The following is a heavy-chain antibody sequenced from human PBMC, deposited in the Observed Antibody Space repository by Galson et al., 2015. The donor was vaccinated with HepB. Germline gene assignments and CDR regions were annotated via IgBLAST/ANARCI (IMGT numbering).Heavy chain of an antibody. Sequence: SVKVSCKASGGTFSSYAISWVRQAPGQGLEWMGGIIPSLGIANYAQKFQGRVTITADKSTSTAYMEMSSLRSEDTAVYYCARTTKQLERREVGYYYYYMDVWGKGTTVTVSS. CDR1: GGTFSSYA. D-gene: IGHD1-1*01. CDR2: IIPSLGIA. CDR3: ARTTKQLERREVGYYYYYMDV. V-gene: IGHV1-69*10. J-gene: IGHJ6*03.